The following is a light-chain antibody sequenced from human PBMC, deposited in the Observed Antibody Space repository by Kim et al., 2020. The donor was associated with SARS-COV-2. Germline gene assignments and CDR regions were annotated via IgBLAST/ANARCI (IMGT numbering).Light chain of an antibody. CDR3: QHLNGYPWT. CDR2: GAS. V-gene: IGKV1-9*01. J-gene: IGKJ1*01. Sequence: DIQLTQSPSSLSASVGDRVTITCRASQGINSYLAWYLQKPGKAPKLLIYGASTLQSGVPSRFSGGGSGTDFSLTSSSLQPEDFATYYGQHLNGYPWTFGQGTKVDIK. CDR1: QGINSY.